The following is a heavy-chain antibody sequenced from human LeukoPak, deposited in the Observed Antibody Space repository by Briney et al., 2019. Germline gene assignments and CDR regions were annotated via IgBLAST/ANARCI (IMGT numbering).Heavy chain of an antibody. CDR1: GYTFTSYD. D-gene: IGHD6-19*01. V-gene: IGHV1-8*03. CDR3: ARGSNAVAGFDY. J-gene: IGHJ4*02. CDR2: MNPNSGNT. Sequence: ASVKVSCKASGYTFTSYDINWVRQATGQGLEWMGWMNPNSGNTGYAQKFQGRVTITRNTSISTAYMELSSLRSEDTAVYYCARGSNAVAGFDYWGQGTLVTVSS.